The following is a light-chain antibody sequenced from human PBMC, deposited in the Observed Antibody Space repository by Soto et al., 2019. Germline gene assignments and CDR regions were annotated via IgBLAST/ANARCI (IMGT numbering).Light chain of an antibody. CDR3: NSYTTSSTYV. CDR2: EVT. CDR1: SRDVGGYNY. Sequence: QSALTQPASVSGSPGQSITISCTGTSRDVGGYNYVSWYQHHPGEVPKLMIFEVTKRPSGVSNRFSGSKSGNTASLTISGLRAEDEADYFCNSYTTSSTYVFGSGTKVTVL. V-gene: IGLV2-14*01. J-gene: IGLJ1*01.